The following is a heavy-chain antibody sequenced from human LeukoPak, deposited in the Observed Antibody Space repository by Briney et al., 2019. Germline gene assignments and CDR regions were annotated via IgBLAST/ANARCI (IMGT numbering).Heavy chain of an antibody. CDR1: GYTLTELS. CDR3: ATDPTPYEWELHP. V-gene: IGHV1-24*01. D-gene: IGHD1-26*01. CDR2: FDPEDGET. J-gene: IGHJ5*02. Sequence: GASVKVSCKVSGYTLTELSMHWVRQAPREALEWMGGFDPEDGETIYAQKFQGRVTMTEDTSTDTAYMELSSLRSADTAVYYCATDPTPYEWELHPWGQGTLVTVSS.